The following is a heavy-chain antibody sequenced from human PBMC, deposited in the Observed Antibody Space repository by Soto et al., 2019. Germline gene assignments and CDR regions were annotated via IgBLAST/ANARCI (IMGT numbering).Heavy chain of an antibody. CDR2: IYHSGST. Sequence: SETLSLTCAVSGYSISSGYYWGWIRQPPGKGLEWIGSIYHSGSTYYNPSLKSRVTISVDTSKNQFSLKLSSVTAADTAVYYCARGSYCSSTSCPLDYWGQGTLVTVSS. V-gene: IGHV4-38-2*01. CDR3: ARGSYCSSTSCPLDY. D-gene: IGHD2-2*01. J-gene: IGHJ4*02. CDR1: GYSISSGYY.